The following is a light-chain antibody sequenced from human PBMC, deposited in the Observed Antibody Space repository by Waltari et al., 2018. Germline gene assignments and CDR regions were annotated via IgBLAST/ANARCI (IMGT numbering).Light chain of an antibody. V-gene: IGLV2-14*01. CDR2: GVS. CDR3: SSYTTSSAPGV. CDR1: DSDVGPYDF. J-gene: IGLJ1*01. Sequence: QSALTQPASVSGSPGQSITISCPGTDSDVGPYDFVSWYQQHPGKAPHLIIYGVSNRPSGISNRFSASKSGNTASLTISGLQAEDEADYYCSSYTTSSAPGVFGTGTRVTVL.